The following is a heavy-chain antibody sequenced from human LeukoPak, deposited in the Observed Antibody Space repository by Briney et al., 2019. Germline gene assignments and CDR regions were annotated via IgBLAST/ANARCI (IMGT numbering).Heavy chain of an antibody. CDR1: GFTFSNYW. CDR2: IYSGGST. D-gene: IGHD6-13*01. V-gene: IGHV3-53*01. Sequence: GGSLRLSCEASGFTFSNYWMSWVRQAPGKGLEWVSVIYSGGSTYYADSVKGRFTISRDNSKNTLYLQMNSLRAGDTAVYYCARVGSSWYRAFDIWGQGTMVTVSS. CDR3: ARVGSSWYRAFDI. J-gene: IGHJ3*02.